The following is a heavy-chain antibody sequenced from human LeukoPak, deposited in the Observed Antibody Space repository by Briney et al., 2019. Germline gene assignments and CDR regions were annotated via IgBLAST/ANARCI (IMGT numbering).Heavy chain of an antibody. D-gene: IGHD6-19*01. V-gene: IGHV3-30*18. Sequence: PGGSLRLSCAASGFTFSSYWMNWARQAPGKGLEWVAMISYDGNSKQYADLVKGRFTISRDNSKNTLYLQMNSLRTEDTAVYHCAKDLYGSGWYNYFDPWGQGALVTVSS. CDR3: AKDLYGSGWYNYFDP. CDR1: GFTFSSYW. CDR2: ISYDGNSK. J-gene: IGHJ5*02.